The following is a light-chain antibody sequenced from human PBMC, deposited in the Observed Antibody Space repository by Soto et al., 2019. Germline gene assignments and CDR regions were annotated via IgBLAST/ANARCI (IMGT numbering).Light chain of an antibody. J-gene: IGKJ5*01. CDR3: QHRHMWPIT. CDR1: QSFRGL. Sequence: EVVLTQSPVTLSLSPGARATLSCRASQSFRGLLAWYQQKPGQAPRLLIYDAYNRATGIPPRFSGSGSGTDFTLTISSLEPDDAAVYYCQHRHMWPITLGQGTRLEIK. CDR2: DAY. V-gene: IGKV3-11*01.